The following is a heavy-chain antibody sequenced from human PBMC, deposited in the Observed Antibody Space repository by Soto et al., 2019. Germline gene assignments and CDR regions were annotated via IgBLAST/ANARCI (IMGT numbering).Heavy chain of an antibody. V-gene: IGHV3-30*18. CDR2: ISYDGSNK. CDR1: GFTFSSYG. CDR3: AKGSGPHFYYYYMDV. D-gene: IGHD6-19*01. Sequence: GGSLRLSCASSGFTFSSYGMHLVRQAPGKGLEWVAVISYDGSNKYYADSVKGRFTISRDNSKNTLYLQMNSLRAEDTAVYYCAKGSGPHFYYYYMDVWGKGTTVTVSS. J-gene: IGHJ6*03.